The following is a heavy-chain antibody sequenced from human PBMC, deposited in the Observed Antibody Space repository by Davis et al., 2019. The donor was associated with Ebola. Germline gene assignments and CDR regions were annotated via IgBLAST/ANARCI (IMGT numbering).Heavy chain of an antibody. CDR1: GGSISSGGYY. V-gene: IGHV4-31*03. CDR3: ARGDSYYDPSGYYAGPEAPDH. D-gene: IGHD3-22*01. Sequence: MPSETLSLTCSVAGGSISSGGYYWNWIRQHPGEGLEWIGIIYYSGTTHYNPSLKSRFIISRDTSKNQFSLKLSSVTAADTAVYYCARGDSYYDPSGYYAGPEAPDHWGQGTLVTVSS. CDR2: IYYSGTT. J-gene: IGHJ4*02.